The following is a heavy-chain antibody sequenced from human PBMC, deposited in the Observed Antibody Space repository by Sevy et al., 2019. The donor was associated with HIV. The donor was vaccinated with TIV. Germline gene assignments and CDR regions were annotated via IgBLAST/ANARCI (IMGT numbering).Heavy chain of an antibody. V-gene: IGHV1-2*02. CDR3: ARESYDFWTGPVDYDYGMDV. Sequence: ASVKVSCKASGYTFSDSGYYVHWVRQSPGQGIEWMGWINPESGATNYAQKFQGRVTMTRDTSVSTANMELTRLTSDETAVYYRARESYDFWTGPVDYDYGMDVWGQGTTVTVSS. CDR1: GYTFSDSGYY. J-gene: IGHJ6*02. D-gene: IGHD3-3*01. CDR2: INPESGAT.